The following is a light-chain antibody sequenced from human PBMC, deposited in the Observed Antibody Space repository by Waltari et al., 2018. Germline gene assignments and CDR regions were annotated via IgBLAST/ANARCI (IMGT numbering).Light chain of an antibody. J-gene: IGKJ1*01. CDR2: GAS. V-gene: IGKV3-20*01. CDR3: QQYGISPMT. CDR1: QSVSNNY. Sequence: NVLTQSPGTLSLSPGERATLSCRASQSVSNNYLAWYQQKPGQAPRLLIHGASSRATGIPDRFSGSGSGTDFTLTISRLEPEDFAVYWCQQYGISPMTFGQGTKVEI.